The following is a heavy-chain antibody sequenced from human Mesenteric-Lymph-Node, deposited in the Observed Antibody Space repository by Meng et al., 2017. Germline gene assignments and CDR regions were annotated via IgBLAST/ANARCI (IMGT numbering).Heavy chain of an antibody. J-gene: IGHJ4*02. CDR1: GGSLSGSF. CDR3: ARHVYGDSYGF. V-gene: IGHV4-34*01. D-gene: IGHD4-17*01. CDR2: VRYSGTA. Sequence: QVQLQQVGAGLLRPSATLTRTCAVSGGSLSGSFWTWIRQPPGKGLEWIGSVRYSGTAYYNPSLTSRVTISVDTSKNQFSLNLSSLTAADTAVYYCARHVYGDSYGFWGQGALVTVSS.